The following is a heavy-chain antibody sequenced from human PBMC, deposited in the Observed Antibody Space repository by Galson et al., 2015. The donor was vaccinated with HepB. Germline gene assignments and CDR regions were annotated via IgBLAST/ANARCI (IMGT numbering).Heavy chain of an antibody. Sequence: ETLSLTCTVSGGSISSYYWSWIRQPPGKGLEWIGYIYYSGSTNYNPSLKSRVTISVDTSKNQFSLKLSSVTAAGTAVYYCARHGAVRHGGFDYWGQGTLVTVSS. CDR1: GGSISSYY. V-gene: IGHV4-59*08. CDR2: IYYSGST. J-gene: IGHJ4*02. D-gene: IGHD6-19*01. CDR3: ARHGAVRHGGFDY.